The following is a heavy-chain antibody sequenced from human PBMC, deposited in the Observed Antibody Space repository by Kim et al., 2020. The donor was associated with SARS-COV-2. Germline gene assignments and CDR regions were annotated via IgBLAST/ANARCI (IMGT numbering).Heavy chain of an antibody. J-gene: IGHJ4*02. CDR2: ISYDGSNK. CDR3: ASHPEYSSSWYNYY. Sequence: GGSLRLSCAASGFTFSSYAMHWVRQAPGKGLEWVAVISYDGSNKYYADSVKGRFTISRDNSKNTLYLQMNSLRAEDTAVYYCASHPEYSSSWYNYYWGQGTLVTVSS. CDR1: GFTFSSYA. V-gene: IGHV3-30-3*01. D-gene: IGHD6-13*01.